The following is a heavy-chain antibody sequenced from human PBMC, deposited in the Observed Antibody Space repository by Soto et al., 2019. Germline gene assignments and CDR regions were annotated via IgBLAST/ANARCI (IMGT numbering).Heavy chain of an antibody. Sequence: QLVESGGGLAQPGESLRLSCAASGFTFSKYWMHWVRQVPGEGLVWVSRIKNDGSGAIYADSVKGRFNITRDNAQKILYLQRNSLRAEDTAVYYCARDPPLTTVVVPTYYGMDVWGQGTTVIVSS. CDR3: ARDPPLTTVVVPTYYGMDV. V-gene: IGHV3-74*01. CDR2: IKNDGSGA. CDR1: GFTFSKYW. D-gene: IGHD4-17*01. J-gene: IGHJ6*02.